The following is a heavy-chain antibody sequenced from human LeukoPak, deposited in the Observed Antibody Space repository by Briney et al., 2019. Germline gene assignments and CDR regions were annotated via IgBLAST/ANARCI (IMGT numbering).Heavy chain of an antibody. Sequence: PGGSLRLSCAASGFTFSSYGMHWVRQAPGKGLEWVAVISYDGSNKYYADSVKGRFTISRDNSKNTLYLQMDSLRAEDTALYYCARDRGTTFFDSWGQGTLVTVSS. CDR2: ISYDGSNK. CDR3: ARDRGTTFFDS. CDR1: GFTFSSYG. V-gene: IGHV3-30*03. D-gene: IGHD1-1*01. J-gene: IGHJ4*02.